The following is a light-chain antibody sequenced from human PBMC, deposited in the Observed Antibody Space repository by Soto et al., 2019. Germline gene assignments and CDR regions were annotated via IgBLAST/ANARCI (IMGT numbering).Light chain of an antibody. V-gene: IGLV8-61*01. CDR3: VLYMGSGIVV. J-gene: IGLJ2*01. CDR2: STN. Sequence: QTVVTQEPSFSVSPGGTVTLTCGLSSGSVSISYYPSWYQQTPGQAPRTLIYSTNTRSSGVPDRFSGSILGNKAALTITGAQADDESDHYCVLYMGSGIVVFGGGTKVTVL. CDR1: SGSVSISYY.